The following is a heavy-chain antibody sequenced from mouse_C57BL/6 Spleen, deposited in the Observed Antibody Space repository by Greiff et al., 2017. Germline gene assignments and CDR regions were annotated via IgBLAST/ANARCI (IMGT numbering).Heavy chain of an antibody. CDR1: GYTFTSYT. CDR2: INPSSGYT. CDR3: ARVPYGSSYSDYFDY. V-gene: IGHV1-4*01. Sequence: VQLQESGAELARPGASVTMSCKASGYTFTSYTMHWVKQRPGQGLEWIGYINPSSGYTKYNKKFKDKATLTADKSSSTANRQLSSLTSEDSAVYYCARVPYGSSYSDYFDYWGQGTTLTVSA. D-gene: IGHD1-1*01. J-gene: IGHJ2*01.